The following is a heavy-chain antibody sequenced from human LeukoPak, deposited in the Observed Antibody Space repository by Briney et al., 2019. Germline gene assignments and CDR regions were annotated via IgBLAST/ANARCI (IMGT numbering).Heavy chain of an antibody. Sequence: SETLSLTCAVSGGSISDSYYWCWILQPPGKGLEWIGSIYSGGTTYYNPSLRSRVTISVDTSKNQFSLKLTSVTAADAAAYYCARHSRNCSGGYCYLYYWGQGTLVTVSS. J-gene: IGHJ4*02. CDR1: GGSISDSYY. CDR2: IYSGGTT. CDR3: ARHSRNCSGGYCYLYY. V-gene: IGHV4-39*01. D-gene: IGHD2-15*01.